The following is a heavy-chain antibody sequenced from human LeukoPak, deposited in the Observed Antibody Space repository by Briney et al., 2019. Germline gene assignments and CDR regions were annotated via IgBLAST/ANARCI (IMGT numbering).Heavy chain of an antibody. CDR3: ARVRPTYYLDY. CDR2: ISYDGSNK. Sequence: GRSLRLSCAASGFTFSSYAMHWVRQAPGKGLEWVAVISYDGSNKYYADSVKGRFTISRDNSKNTLYLQMNSLRVEDTGVYHCARVRPTYYLDYWGQGTLVTVSS. V-gene: IGHV3-30-3*01. CDR1: GFTFSSYA. J-gene: IGHJ4*02.